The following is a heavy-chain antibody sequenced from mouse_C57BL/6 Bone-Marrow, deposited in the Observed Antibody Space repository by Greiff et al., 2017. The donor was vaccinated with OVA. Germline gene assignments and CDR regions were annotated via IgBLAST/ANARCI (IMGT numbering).Heavy chain of an antibody. V-gene: IGHV3-1*01. Sequence: DVKLQESGPGMVKPSQSLSLTCTVTGYSITSGYDWHWIRHFPGNKLEWMGYISYSGSTNYNPSLKSRISITHDTSKNHFFLKLNSVTTEDTATNYCARSNWDAFDYWGKGTTLTVSS. D-gene: IGHD4-1*01. J-gene: IGHJ2*01. CDR2: ISYSGST. CDR3: ARSNWDAFDY. CDR1: GYSITSGYD.